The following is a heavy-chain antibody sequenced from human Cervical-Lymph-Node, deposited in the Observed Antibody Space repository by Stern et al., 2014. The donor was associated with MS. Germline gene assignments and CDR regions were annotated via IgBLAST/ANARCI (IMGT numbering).Heavy chain of an antibody. D-gene: IGHD5-24*01. J-gene: IGHJ4*02. Sequence: VQLVESGGGLVQPGGSLRLSCAASGFTFGSFWMTWVRQAPGRGLEWVANIKPVGSEKYYEDSVKGRVSISRDNAKNSLYLQMNSLRAEDTAVYYCARNAGGRDGYNYWGQGTLVTVSS. CDR1: GFTFGSFW. CDR2: IKPVGSEK. V-gene: IGHV3-7*01. CDR3: ARNAGGRDGYNY.